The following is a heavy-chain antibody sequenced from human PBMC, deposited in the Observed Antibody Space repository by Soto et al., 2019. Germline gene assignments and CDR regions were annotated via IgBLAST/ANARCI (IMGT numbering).Heavy chain of an antibody. CDR2: LSRDGSKQ. CDR3: VKMDIFGLTGYYEYYFDY. Sequence: GGSLRLSCAASGFMFSNHGMHWVRQAPGKGLEWVALLSRDGSKQFYRDSVKGRINNSRDNSKNTQYQQMHSLRAEDTAVYYSVKMDIFGLTGYYEYYFDYWGQGTLVTVSS. J-gene: IGHJ4*02. V-gene: IGHV3-33*06. CDR1: GFMFSNHG. D-gene: IGHD3-9*01.